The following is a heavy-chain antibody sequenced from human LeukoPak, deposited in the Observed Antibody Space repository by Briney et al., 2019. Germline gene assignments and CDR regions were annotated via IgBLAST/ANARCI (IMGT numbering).Heavy chain of an antibody. CDR2: IYYSGST. CDR3: ASSTSGLPTALDI. Sequence: GSLRLSCAASGFTFSSYAMSWIRQPPGKGLEWIGYIYYSGSTNYNPSLKSRVTISVDTSKNQFSLKLSSVTAADTAVYYCASSTSGLPTALDIWGQGTMVTVSS. J-gene: IGHJ3*02. D-gene: IGHD4-17*01. CDR1: GFTFSSYA. V-gene: IGHV4-59*01.